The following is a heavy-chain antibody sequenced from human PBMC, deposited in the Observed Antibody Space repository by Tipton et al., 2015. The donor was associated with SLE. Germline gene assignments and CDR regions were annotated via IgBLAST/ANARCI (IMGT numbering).Heavy chain of an antibody. CDR2: IHHSGST. CDR3: ARSPRGSLLRGRFDY. Sequence: TLSLTCAVYGGSFSGYYWSWIRQPPGKGLEWIGEIHHSGSTNYNPSLKSRLTTSVDTSKNQFSLKLSSVTAADTAVYYCARSPRGSLLRGRFDYRGQGTLVTVSS. J-gene: IGHJ4*02. D-gene: IGHD3-10*01. V-gene: IGHV4-34*01. CDR1: GGSFSGYY.